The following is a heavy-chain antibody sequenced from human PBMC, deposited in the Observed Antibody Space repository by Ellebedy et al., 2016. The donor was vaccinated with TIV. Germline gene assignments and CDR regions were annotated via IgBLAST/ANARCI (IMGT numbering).Heavy chain of an antibody. Sequence: AASVKVSCKASGYTFTNYDIMWVRQATGQGLEWMGSMNPHSENGGFAQTFQGRVTMTSDTSMSPAYMELSSLRPEDTAVYYCARSSDMDYNYYGMDVWGQGTTVIVSS. D-gene: IGHD3-9*01. J-gene: IGHJ6*01. CDR3: ARSSDMDYNYYGMDV. CDR2: MNPHSENG. V-gene: IGHV1-8*01. CDR1: GYTFTNYD.